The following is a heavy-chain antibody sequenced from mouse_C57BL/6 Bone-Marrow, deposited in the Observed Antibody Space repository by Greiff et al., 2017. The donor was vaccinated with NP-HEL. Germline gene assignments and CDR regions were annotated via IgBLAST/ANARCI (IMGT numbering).Heavy chain of an antibody. CDR3: ASPVDSSGYSFAY. CDR1: GFTFTDYY. D-gene: IGHD3-2*02. V-gene: IGHV7-3*01. Sequence: EVQGVESGGGLVQPGGSLSLSCAASGFTFTDYYMSWVRQPPGKALEWLGFIRNKANGYTTAYSASVKGRFTISRDNSQSILYLQMNALRAEDSATYYCASPVDSSGYSFAYWGQGTLVTVSA. J-gene: IGHJ3*01. CDR2: IRNKANGYTT.